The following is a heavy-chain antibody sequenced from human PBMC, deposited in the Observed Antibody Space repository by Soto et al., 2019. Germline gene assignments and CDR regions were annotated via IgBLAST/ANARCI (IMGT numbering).Heavy chain of an antibody. V-gene: IGHV2-70*01. CDR3: ARSIAAARWNWFDP. D-gene: IGHD6-13*01. CDR1: GFSLSTSGMC. Sequence: SGPTLVNPTQTLTLTCTFSGFSLSTSGMCVSWIRQPPGKALEWLALIDWDDDKYYSTSLKTRLTISKDTSKNQVVLTMTNMDPVDTATYYCARSIAAARWNWFDPWGQGTLVTVSS. CDR2: IDWDDDK. J-gene: IGHJ5*02.